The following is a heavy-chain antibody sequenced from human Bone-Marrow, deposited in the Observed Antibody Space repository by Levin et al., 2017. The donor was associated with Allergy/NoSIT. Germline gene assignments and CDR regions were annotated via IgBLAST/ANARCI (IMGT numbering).Heavy chain of an antibody. D-gene: IGHD4-23*01. Sequence: GASVKVSCKASGYTFSSFHISWVRQAPGQGLEWMGWISASSRNINYVQKLQGRVNMTTDASTSTAYMELRSLRSDDTAIYYCARERGLRGFGYWGQGTLVTVSS. V-gene: IGHV1-18*01. CDR3: ARERGLRGFGY. J-gene: IGHJ4*02. CDR2: ISASSRNI. CDR1: GYTFSSFH.